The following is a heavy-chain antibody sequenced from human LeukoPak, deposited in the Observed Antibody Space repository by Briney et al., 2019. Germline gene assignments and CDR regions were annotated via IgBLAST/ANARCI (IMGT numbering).Heavy chain of an antibody. J-gene: IGHJ3*02. CDR3: GRGGEGGAFDI. V-gene: IGHV3-21*01. CDR2: VSGRSSDM. Sequence: GGSLRLSCAASGSTFSSYNMNWVRQAPGKGPEWVSSVSGRSSDMYYADSVKGRFTISRDNAKNSLYLQMNSLRAEDTAVYYWGRGGEGGAFDIWGQGTMVTVSS. D-gene: IGHD3-16*01. CDR1: GSTFSSYN.